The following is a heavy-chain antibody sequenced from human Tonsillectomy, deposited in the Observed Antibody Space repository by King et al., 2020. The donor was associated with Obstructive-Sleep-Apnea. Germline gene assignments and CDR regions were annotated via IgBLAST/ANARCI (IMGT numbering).Heavy chain of an antibody. D-gene: IGHD6-13*01. J-gene: IGHJ6*02. CDR2: ISSTSSYI. CDR1: GFTFSSYS. CDR3: AREFHIAAATDYYYYGLDV. Sequence: QLVQSGGGLVKPGGSLRLSCAASGFTFSSYSMNWVRQAPGKGLEWVSSISSTSSYIYYADSVKGRFTISRDNAKNSLYLQVSSLSAEETAVYYCAREFHIAAATDYYYYGLDVWGQGTTVTVSS. V-gene: IGHV3-21*01.